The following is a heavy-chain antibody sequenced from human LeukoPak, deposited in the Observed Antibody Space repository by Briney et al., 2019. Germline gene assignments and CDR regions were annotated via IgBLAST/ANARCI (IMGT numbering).Heavy chain of an antibody. J-gene: IGHJ4*02. V-gene: IGHV3-49*03. D-gene: IGHD3-22*01. CDR1: GFTFGDYA. Sequence: RSLRLSCTASGFTFGDYAMSWFRQAPGKGLEWVGFIRSKAYGGTTEYAASVKGRFTISRDDSESIAYLQMNSLKTEDTAVYYCTRESITMIVGFDYWGQGTLVTVSS. CDR2: IRSKAYGGTT. CDR3: TRESITMIVGFDY.